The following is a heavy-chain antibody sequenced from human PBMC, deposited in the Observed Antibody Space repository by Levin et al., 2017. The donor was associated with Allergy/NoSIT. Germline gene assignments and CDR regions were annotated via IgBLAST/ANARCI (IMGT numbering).Heavy chain of an antibody. CDR1: GGSISSYY. J-gene: IGHJ5*02. D-gene: IGHD2-2*01. CDR3: ARMYCSSTSCYAGMGLNWFDP. V-gene: IGHV4-59*01. CDR2: IYYSGST. Sequence: SETLSLTCTVSGGSISSYYWSWIRQPPGKGLEWIGYIYYSGSTNYNPSLKRRVTISVDTSKNQFSLKLRSVTAADTAVYYCARMYCSSTSCYAGMGLNWFDPWGQGTLVTVSS.